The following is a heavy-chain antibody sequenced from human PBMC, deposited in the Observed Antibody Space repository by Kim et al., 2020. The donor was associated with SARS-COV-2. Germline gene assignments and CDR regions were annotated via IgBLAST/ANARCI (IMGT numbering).Heavy chain of an antibody. CDR1: GYSFTSYW. V-gene: IGHV5-51*01. CDR2: IYPGDSDT. J-gene: IGHJ2*01. Sequence: GESLKISCKGSGYSFTSYWIGWVRQMPGKGLEWMGIIYPGDSDTRYSPSFQGQVTISADKSISTAYLQWSSLKASDTAMYYCARSQSSGGNSPVFVFWGRGTLVTVSS. D-gene: IGHD2-21*02. CDR3: ARSQSSGGNSPVFVF.